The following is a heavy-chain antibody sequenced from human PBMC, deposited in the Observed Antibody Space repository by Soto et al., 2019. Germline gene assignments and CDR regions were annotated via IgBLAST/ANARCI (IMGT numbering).Heavy chain of an antibody. CDR3: ARDGHSYDLGLTYDY. V-gene: IGHV3-30-3*01. D-gene: IGHD5-18*01. CDR2: ISYDGSNK. CDR1: GFTFSSYA. J-gene: IGHJ4*02. Sequence: GGSLRLSCAASGFTFSSYAMHWVRQAPGKGLEWVAVISYDGSNKYYADSVKGRFTISRDNSKNTLYLQMNSLRAEDTAVYYCARDGHSYDLGLTYDYWGQGTLVTVPS.